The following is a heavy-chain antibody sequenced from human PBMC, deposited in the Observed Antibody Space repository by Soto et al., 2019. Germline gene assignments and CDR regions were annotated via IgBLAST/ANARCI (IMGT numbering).Heavy chain of an antibody. V-gene: IGHV3-15*07. Sequence: EVQLVESGGGFVEPGGSLRLSCAASGLTFTYAWMSWVRQAPGKGLEWVGRIKSKTDGGTMDYAAPVKGRFSVSRDDSKNTLYLHMSSPHSEETDMYYCGADLPGVRTNWGYDYWGQGNLVTVSS. D-gene: IGHD7-27*01. CDR3: GADLPGVRTNWGYDY. CDR2: IKSKTDGGTM. CDR1: GLTFTYAW. J-gene: IGHJ4*02.